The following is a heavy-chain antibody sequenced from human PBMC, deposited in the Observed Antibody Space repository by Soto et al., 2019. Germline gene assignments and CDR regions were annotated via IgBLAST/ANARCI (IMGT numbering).Heavy chain of an antibody. CDR2: INPNSDDT. CDR3: ARDSAAGAGIGWDY. D-gene: IGHD6-13*01. J-gene: IGHJ4*01. V-gene: IGHV1-2*02. Sequence: SVKVSCKASGYIFTDYYIHWVRQAPGQGLEWMGWINPNSDDTRYAQKFRGRVTVTMDTSISTAYMDLSRLTSDDTAVYYCARDSAAGAGIGWDYWGQGTLVTVSS. CDR1: GYIFTDYY.